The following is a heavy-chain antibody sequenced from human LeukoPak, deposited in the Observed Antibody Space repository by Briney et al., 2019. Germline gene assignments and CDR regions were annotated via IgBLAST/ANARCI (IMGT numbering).Heavy chain of an antibody. CDR3: ARVPYVFDL. Sequence: GGSLRLSCAASGFTFSNYWMHWARQAPGKGLVWVSRINRDGSSTDYLDSVKGRFTISRDNARNTLYLQMNSLRAEDTAVYYCARVPYVFDLWGQGTMVTVSS. J-gene: IGHJ3*01. CDR1: GFTFSNYW. CDR2: INRDGSST. V-gene: IGHV3-74*01.